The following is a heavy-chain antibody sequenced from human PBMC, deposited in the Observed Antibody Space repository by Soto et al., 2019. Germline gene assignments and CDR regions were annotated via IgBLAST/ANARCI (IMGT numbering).Heavy chain of an antibody. CDR3: ARVWGALAPIAGWFGP. V-gene: IGHV4-4*02. D-gene: IGHD3-16*01. J-gene: IGHJ5*02. CDR2: IYQTGST. CDR1: NGSITSGNW. Sequence: QVQLQESGPGLVKPSGTLSLTCAVSNGSITSGNWWSWVRQPPGKGLEWIGDIYQTGSTNYNPSLRSRVIISVDKSKNNFSLSLSSVTAADTAVYFCARVWGALAPIAGWFGPWDRGILVTVSS.